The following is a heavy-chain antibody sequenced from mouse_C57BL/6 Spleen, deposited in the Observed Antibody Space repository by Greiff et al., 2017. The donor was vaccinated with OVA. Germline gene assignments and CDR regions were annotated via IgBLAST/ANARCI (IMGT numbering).Heavy chain of an antibody. CDR2: INPNNGGT. Sequence: EVQLQQSGPELVKPGASVKISCKASGYTFTDYYMNWVKQSHGKSLEWIGDINPNNGGTSYNQKFKGKATLTVDKSSSTAYMELRSLTSEDSAVYYCVWGSSYSYYAMDYWGQGTSVTVSS. V-gene: IGHV1-26*01. CDR1: GYTFTDYY. CDR3: VWGSSYSYYAMDY. D-gene: IGHD1-1*01. J-gene: IGHJ4*01.